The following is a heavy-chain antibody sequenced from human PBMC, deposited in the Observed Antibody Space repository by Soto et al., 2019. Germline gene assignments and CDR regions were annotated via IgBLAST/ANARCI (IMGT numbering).Heavy chain of an antibody. CDR3: AGGPAEWLRTHRHYYYYGMDV. J-gene: IGHJ6*02. Sequence: GGSLRLSCAASGFTFSSYWMSWVRQAPGKGLEWVANIKQDGSEKYYVDSVKGRFTISRDNAKNSLYLQMNSLRAEDTAVYYCAGGPAEWLRTHRHYYYYGMDVWGQGTTVTVSS. D-gene: IGHD5-12*01. CDR1: GFTFSSYW. V-gene: IGHV3-7*01. CDR2: IKQDGSEK.